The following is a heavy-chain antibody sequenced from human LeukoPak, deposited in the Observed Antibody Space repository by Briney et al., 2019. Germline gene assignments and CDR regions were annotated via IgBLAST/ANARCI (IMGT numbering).Heavy chain of an antibody. CDR2: INSDIYSNTI. Sequence: GGSLRLSCAASGFTLSSYSMNWVRQAPGKGLEWISYINSDIYSNTIYYADSVKGRFTISRDNSKNTLYLQMNSLRAEDTAVYYCAKEKREKVGATSFDYWGQGTLVTVSS. CDR3: AKEKREKVGATSFDY. D-gene: IGHD1-26*01. J-gene: IGHJ4*02. V-gene: IGHV3-48*01. CDR1: GFTLSSYS.